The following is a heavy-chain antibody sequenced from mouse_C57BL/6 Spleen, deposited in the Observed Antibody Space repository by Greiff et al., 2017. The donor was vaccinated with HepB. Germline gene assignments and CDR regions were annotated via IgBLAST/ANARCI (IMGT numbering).Heavy chain of an antibody. V-gene: IGHV3-6*01. CDR2: ISYDGSN. D-gene: IGHD2-3*01. CDR1: GYSITSGYY. J-gene: IGHJ2*01. Sequence: DVQLQESGPGLVKPSQSLSLTCSVTGYSITSGYYWNWIRQFPGNKLEWMGYISYDGSNNYNPSLKTRISITRDTSKNQFFLKLNSVTTEDPATYYCARYYDGYPYYFDYWGQGTTLTVSS. CDR3: ARYYDGYPYYFDY.